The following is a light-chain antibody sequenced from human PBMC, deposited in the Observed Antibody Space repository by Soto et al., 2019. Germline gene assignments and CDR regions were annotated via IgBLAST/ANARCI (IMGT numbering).Light chain of an antibody. CDR1: QSISRW. CDR2: DAS. CDR3: QQSYTTPPIT. J-gene: IGKJ5*01. V-gene: IGKV1-5*01. Sequence: DIQMTQCPSTLSASLRDRVTITFRPSQSISRWLAWYQQQPGKAPKVVIYDASSLESGVPSRFSGSGSGTEFTLTISSLQPDDFATYYCQQSYTTPPITFGLGTRLEIK.